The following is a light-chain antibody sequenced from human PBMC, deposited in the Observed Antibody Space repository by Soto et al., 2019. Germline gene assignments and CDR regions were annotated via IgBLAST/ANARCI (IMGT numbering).Light chain of an antibody. V-gene: IGKV1-5*01. Sequence: DIPMTQSPSTLSASVGDRVTITCRASQTVTNWLAWYQQKPGKAPKLLIYDASSLESGVPSRFSGSGSGIEFTLTISGLQPDDFATYYCQQYNSSPWTFGQGTKVEIK. J-gene: IGKJ1*01. CDR3: QQYNSSPWT. CDR1: QTVTNW. CDR2: DAS.